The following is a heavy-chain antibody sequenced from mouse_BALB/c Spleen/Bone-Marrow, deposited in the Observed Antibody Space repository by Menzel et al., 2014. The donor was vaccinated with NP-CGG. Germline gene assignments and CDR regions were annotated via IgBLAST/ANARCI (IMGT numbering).Heavy chain of an antibody. J-gene: IGHJ2*01. Sequence: QVQLQQSGPGLVQPSQSLSITCTVSGFSLTSYGVHWVRQSPGKGLEWLGVIWSGGSTDYNEAFISRLSIRKDNSKSQVFFKMYSLQANDTAIYYCAREEFDYWGQGTTLTVPS. CDR2: IWSGGST. CDR3: AREEFDY. V-gene: IGHV2-2*02. CDR1: GFSLTSYG.